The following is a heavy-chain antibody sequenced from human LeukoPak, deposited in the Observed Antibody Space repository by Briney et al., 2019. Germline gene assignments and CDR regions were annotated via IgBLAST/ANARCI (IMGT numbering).Heavy chain of an antibody. V-gene: IGHV3-48*04. CDR3: ARALRVYDSGSYLDY. CDR1: GFTFSSYS. J-gene: IGHJ4*02. CDR2: ISSSSSTI. D-gene: IGHD3-10*01. Sequence: GGSLRLSCAASGFTFSSYSMNWVRQAPGKGLEWVSYISSSSSTIYYADSVKGRFTISRDNAKNSLYLQMNSLRAEDTAVYYCARALRVYDSGSYLDYWGQGTLLTVSS.